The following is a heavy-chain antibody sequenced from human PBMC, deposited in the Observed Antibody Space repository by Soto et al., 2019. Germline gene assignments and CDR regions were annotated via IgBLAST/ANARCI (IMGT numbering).Heavy chain of an antibody. J-gene: IGHJ4*01. CDR2: VHFSGST. V-gene: IGHV4-59*01. CDR3: ARFGAAAAHDDN. D-gene: IGHD6-13*01. CDR1: GVSISENH. Sequence: QVRLQESGPGLVKPSQTLSLTCDVSGVSISENHWSWIRQAPGKGLEWVGYVHFSGSTTYNPSLAPRLNISFDMSKSQVYLQLTSVTAADTDVYYCARFGAAAAHDDNWGRGVLVTVSS.